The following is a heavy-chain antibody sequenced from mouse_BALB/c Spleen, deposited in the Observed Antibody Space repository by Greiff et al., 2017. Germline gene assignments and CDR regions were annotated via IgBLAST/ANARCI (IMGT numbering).Heavy chain of an antibody. CDR2: INSNGGST. J-gene: IGHJ4*01. V-gene: IGHV5-6-3*01. D-gene: IGHD2-14*01. CDR1: GFTFSSYG. Sequence: EVQLVESGGGLVQPGGSLKLSCAASGFTFSSYGMSWVRQTPDKRLELVATINSNGGSTYYPDSVKGRFTISRDNAKNTLYLQMSSLKSEDTAMYYCARTSYYRYSYYAMDYWGQGTSVTVSS. CDR3: ARTSYYRYSYYAMDY.